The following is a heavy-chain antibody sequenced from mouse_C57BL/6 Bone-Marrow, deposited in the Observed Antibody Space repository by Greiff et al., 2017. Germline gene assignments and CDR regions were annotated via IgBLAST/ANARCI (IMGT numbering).Heavy chain of an antibody. CDR3: ASSLVYYDYDGAWFAY. D-gene: IGHD2-4*01. Sequence: VQLQQSGPELVKPGASVKISCKASGYSFTDYNMNWVKQSTGKSLEWIGVINPNYGTTSYNQKFKGKATLTVDQSSSTAYMQLNSLTSEDSAVYYCASSLVYYDYDGAWFAYWGQGTLVTVSA. CDR2: INPNYGTT. CDR1: GYSFTDYN. J-gene: IGHJ3*01. V-gene: IGHV1-39*01.